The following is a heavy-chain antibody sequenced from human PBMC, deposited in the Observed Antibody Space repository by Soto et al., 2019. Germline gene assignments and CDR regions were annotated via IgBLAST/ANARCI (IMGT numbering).Heavy chain of an antibody. J-gene: IGHJ4*02. CDR2: IYYSGST. V-gene: IGHV4-30-2*01. D-gene: IGHD5-18*01. CDR1: GGSLNNGGYS. Sequence: RSLTCAVSGGSLNNGGYSWGWVRRPPGKGLEYIASIYYSGSTYYNPSLKSRVTISLDKSKNQFSLNLNSVTAADTAVYYCARVGGNTAMANWGQGTLVTVSS. CDR3: ARVGGNTAMAN.